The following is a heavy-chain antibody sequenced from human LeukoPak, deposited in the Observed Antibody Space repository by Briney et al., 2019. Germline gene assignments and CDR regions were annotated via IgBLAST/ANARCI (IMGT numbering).Heavy chain of an antibody. Sequence: GGSLRLSCAASGFTFSSYEMNWVRQAPGKGLEWVSSISRSATTIYYADSVKGRFTISRDNAENSLYLQMNSLRAEDTAVYFCARVGALSSSWLLYWGQGTLVTVSS. CDR1: GFTFSSYE. J-gene: IGHJ4*02. D-gene: IGHD6-13*01. CDR3: ARVGALSSSWLLY. V-gene: IGHV3-48*03. CDR2: ISRSATTI.